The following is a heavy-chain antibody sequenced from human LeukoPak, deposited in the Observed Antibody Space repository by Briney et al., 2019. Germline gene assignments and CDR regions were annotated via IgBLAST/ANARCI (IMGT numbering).Heavy chain of an antibody. J-gene: IGHJ4*02. CDR3: ASGTMSTYDY. V-gene: IGHV3-21*01. CDR1: GFIFSDNS. Sequence: GGSLRPSCAASGFIFSDNSMNWVRQAPGKGLEWVSSISSSSTYIYYADSVTGRFAISRDNAKNSLYLQMNSLTAEDTAVHYCASGTMSTYDYWGQGTLVTVSS. D-gene: IGHD1-1*01. CDR2: ISSSSTYI.